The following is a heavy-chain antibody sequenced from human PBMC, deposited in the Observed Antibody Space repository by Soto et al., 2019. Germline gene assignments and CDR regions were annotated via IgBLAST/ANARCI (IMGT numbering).Heavy chain of an antibody. CDR3: ARASSSKDIVVVPAATYYYYGMDV. CDR1: GGTFSSYA. D-gene: IGHD2-2*01. CDR2: IIPIFGTA. Sequence: SVKVSCKASGGTFSSYAISWVRQAPGQGLEWMGGIIPIFGTANYAQKFQGRVTITADESTSTAYMELSSLGSEDTAVYYCARASSSKDIVVVPAATYYYYGMDVWGQGTTVTVSS. V-gene: IGHV1-69*13. J-gene: IGHJ6*02.